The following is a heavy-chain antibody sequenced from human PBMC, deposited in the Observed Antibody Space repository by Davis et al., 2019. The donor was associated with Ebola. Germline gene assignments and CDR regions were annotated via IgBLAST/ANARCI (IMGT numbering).Heavy chain of an antibody. J-gene: IGHJ5*02. D-gene: IGHD3-22*01. V-gene: IGHV4-59*01. Sequence: PSETLSLTCNVSGDSIDIFYWIWLRQPPGRGLEWIGYVYYSGSTSSNPSLKRRLTMSVDTSRKQISLKLTSVTTADTAVYYCTRYSDISLGFDPWGQGTLVTVSS. CDR1: GDSIDIFY. CDR2: VYYSGST. CDR3: TRYSDISLGFDP.